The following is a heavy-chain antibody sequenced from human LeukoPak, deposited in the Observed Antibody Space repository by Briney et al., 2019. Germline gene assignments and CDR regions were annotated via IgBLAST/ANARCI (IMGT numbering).Heavy chain of an antibody. D-gene: IGHD4-17*01. CDR1: GFTFDDYA. Sequence: GRSLRLSCAASGFTFDDYAMHWVRQAPGKGLEWVSGISWNSGSIGYADSVKGRSTISRDNAKNSLYLQMNSLRAEDTALYYCAKLEGDYGDFLDYWGQGTLVTVSS. J-gene: IGHJ4*02. CDR3: AKLEGDYGDFLDY. CDR2: ISWNSGSI. V-gene: IGHV3-9*01.